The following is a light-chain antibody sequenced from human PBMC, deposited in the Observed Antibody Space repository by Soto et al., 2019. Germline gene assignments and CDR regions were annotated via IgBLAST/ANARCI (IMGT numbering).Light chain of an antibody. CDR2: DSE. CDR3: GTWDNSLSAVV. CDR1: SSNIENNY. J-gene: IGLJ2*01. Sequence: QSVLTQPPSVSAAPGQRVTISCSGSSSNIENNYVSWYQHLPGTAPKLLIYDSEKRPSGIPDRFSGSKSGTSATLGITGLQTGDEADYYCGTWDNSLSAVVFGGGTKLTVL. V-gene: IGLV1-51*01.